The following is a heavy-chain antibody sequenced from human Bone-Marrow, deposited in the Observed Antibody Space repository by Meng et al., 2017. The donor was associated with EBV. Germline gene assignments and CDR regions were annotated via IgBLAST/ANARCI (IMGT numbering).Heavy chain of an antibody. V-gene: IGHV2-5*02. CDR3: AHIIAARPFDY. CDR1: GFAPPAWGVS. Sequence: QISWKQSVPTRVNLTQTRTLTSPISGFAPPAWGVSGGWIHQPPGKALKWLACIDWDDDKRYSPSLKSRLTITKNTSKNQVVLTLTNMDPVDAATYYCAHIIAARPFDYWGQGTLVTVSS. J-gene: IGHJ4*02. D-gene: IGHD6-6*01. CDR2: IDWDDDK.